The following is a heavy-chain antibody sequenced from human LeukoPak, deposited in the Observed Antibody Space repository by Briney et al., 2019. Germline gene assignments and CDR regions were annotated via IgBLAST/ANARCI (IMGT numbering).Heavy chain of an antibody. D-gene: IGHD2-15*01. J-gene: IGHJ4*02. CDR1: GFTFSSYG. CDR2: ISYDGSNK. Sequence: GGSLRLSCAASGFTFSSYGMHWVRQAPGKGLEWVAVISYDGSNKYYADSVKGRFTISRDNSKNTLYLQMNSLRAEDTAVYYCAKVARGCGGSCQDETDYWGQGTLVTVSS. CDR3: AKVARGCGGSCQDETDY. V-gene: IGHV3-30*18.